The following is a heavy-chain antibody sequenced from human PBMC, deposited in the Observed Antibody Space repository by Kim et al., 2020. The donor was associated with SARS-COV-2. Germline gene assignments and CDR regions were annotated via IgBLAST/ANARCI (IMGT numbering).Heavy chain of an antibody. V-gene: IGHV4-59*01. CDR1: GGSISSYY. D-gene: IGHD5-18*01. J-gene: IGHJ3*02. CDR3: ARGGGGWIQLWQNAFDI. Sequence: SETLSLTCTVSGGSISSYYWSWIRQPPGKGLEWIGYIYYSGSTNYNPSLKSRVTISVDTSKNQFSLKLSSVPAADTAVYYCARGGGGWIQLWQNAFDIWGQGTMVTVSS. CDR2: IYYSGST.